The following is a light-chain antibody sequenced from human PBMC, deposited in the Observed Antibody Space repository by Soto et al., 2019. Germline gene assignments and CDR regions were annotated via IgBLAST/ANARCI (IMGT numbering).Light chain of an antibody. CDR1: QRVSSRF. CDR3: QQYGTSPSWT. CDR2: GTS. V-gene: IGKV3-20*01. Sequence: VLTQSPDTLSLSPGERATLSCKASQRVSSRFFAWYQQKPAQAPRLLIYGTSTRAAGIPDRFSGGGSGTDFTLTISRLEPEDFAVYYCQQYGTSPSWTFGQGTKVDIK. J-gene: IGKJ1*01.